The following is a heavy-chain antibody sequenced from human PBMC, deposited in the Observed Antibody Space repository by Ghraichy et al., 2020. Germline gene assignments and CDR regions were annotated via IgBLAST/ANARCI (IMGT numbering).Heavy chain of an antibody. CDR1: GFTFSDHY. J-gene: IGHJ3*01. CDR3: AQLAIGTVDV. CDR2: RRNKANSYTT. D-gene: IGHD1-1*01. Sequence: GESLNISCAASGFTFSDHYMDWVRQAPVKGLEWVGRRRNKANSYTTEYAASVKGRFTISRDESKNSMYLQMNSLKTEDTAVYYCAQLAIGTVDVWGQGTMVTVSS. V-gene: IGHV3-72*01.